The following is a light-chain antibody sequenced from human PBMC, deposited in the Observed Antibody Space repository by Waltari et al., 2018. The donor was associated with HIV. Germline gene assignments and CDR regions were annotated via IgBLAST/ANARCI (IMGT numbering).Light chain of an antibody. CDR3: QQRSNWPPL. CDR1: QSVSSY. J-gene: IGKJ4*02. Sequence: EIVLTQSPATLSLSPGERATLSCRASQSVSSYFAWYQQKPGQAPRLLIYDASNWATGIPARFSGSGSGTDFTLTISSLEPEDFAVYYCQQRSNWPPLFGGGTKVEIK. CDR2: DAS. V-gene: IGKV3-11*01.